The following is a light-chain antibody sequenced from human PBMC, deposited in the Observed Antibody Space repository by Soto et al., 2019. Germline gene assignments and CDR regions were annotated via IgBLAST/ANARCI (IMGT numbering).Light chain of an antibody. J-gene: IGLJ2*01. CDR3: ISYAGGLVV. Sequence: QYALTQPASVSGSPGQSITISCTGTSSDIGAHTYVSWFQQHPGKVPKVIIYNVSTRPSVISDRFSGSKSCNTASLTISGLQAEDEADYYCISYAGGLVVFGGGTKLTVL. V-gene: IGLV2-14*01. CDR2: NVS. CDR1: SSDIGAHTY.